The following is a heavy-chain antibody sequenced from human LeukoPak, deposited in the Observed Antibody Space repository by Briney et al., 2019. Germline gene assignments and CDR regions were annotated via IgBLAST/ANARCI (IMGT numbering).Heavy chain of an antibody. CDR2: IYYSGST. J-gene: IGHJ5*02. V-gene: IGHV4-59*02. CDR3: ARGRFLFDP. CDR1: GGSVSSFY. D-gene: IGHD3-3*01. Sequence: SETLSLTCTVSGGSVSSFYWTWIRQPPGKGLEWIGYIYYSGSTDYNPSLKSRITISVDTSKNQFSLKLSSVTAADTAVYYCARGRFLFDPWGQGTLVTVSS.